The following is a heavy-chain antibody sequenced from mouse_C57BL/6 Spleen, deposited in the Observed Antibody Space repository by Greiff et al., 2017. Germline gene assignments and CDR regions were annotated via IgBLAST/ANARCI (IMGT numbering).Heavy chain of an antibody. J-gene: IGHJ2*01. D-gene: IGHD2-3*01. CDR3: ARDDDGYLPFDY. CDR2: ISDGGSYT. CDR1: GFTFSSYA. Sequence: EVMLVESGGGLVKPGGSLKLSCAASGFTFSSYAMSWVRQTPEKRLEWVATISDGGSYTYYPDNVKGRFTISRDNAKNNLYLQMSHLKSEDTAMYYCARDDDGYLPFDYWGQGTTLTVSS. V-gene: IGHV5-4*01.